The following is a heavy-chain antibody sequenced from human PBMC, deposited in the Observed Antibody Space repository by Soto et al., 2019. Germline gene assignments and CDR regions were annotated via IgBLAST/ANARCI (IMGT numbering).Heavy chain of an antibody. V-gene: IGHV1-69*01. CDR2: IIPPFGTA. Sequence: QVQLVQSGAEVKKPGSSVKVSCKASGGTFSSYVISWLRQAPGQGLECMGGIIPPFGTANYAQKFQGRVTFSADDSTTTAYIALRSLRSEDSAVYFCARGWNDFPHWCQGTLVTVSS. CDR1: GGTFSSYV. CDR3: ARGWNDFPH. J-gene: IGHJ1*01. D-gene: IGHD1-1*01.